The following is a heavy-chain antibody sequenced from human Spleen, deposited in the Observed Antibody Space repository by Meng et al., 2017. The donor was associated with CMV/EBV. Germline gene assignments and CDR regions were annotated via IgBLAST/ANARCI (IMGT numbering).Heavy chain of an antibody. CDR3: ARDYNAKGDY. D-gene: IGHD2-8*01. J-gene: IGHJ4*02. V-gene: IGHV3-48*03. CDR2: ISSSGSTI. CDR1: GFTFSSYE. Sequence: GGSLRLSCAASGFTFSSYEMNWVRQAPGKGLEGVSYISSSGSTIYYADSVKGRFTISRDNAKNSLYLQMNSPRAEDTAVYYCARDYNAKGDYWGQGTLVTVSS.